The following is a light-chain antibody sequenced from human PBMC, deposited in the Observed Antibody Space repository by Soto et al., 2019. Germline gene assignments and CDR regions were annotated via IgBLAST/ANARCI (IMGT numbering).Light chain of an antibody. CDR2: AAS. V-gene: IGKV1-39*01. CDR1: QSISTY. J-gene: IGKJ4*01. Sequence: DIQMTQSPSSLSASVGDRVTITCRASQSISTYLHWYQQKPGKAPNLLIYAASTLQSGVPSRFSGSGSGTDFTLTISSLQPEDFATYFXXXXYSTPLTFGGGTKVDIK. CDR3: XXXYSTPLT.